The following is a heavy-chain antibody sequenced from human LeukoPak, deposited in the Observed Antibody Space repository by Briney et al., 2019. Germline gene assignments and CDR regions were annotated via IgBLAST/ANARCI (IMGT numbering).Heavy chain of an antibody. CDR3: ARDSEAVAGFY. D-gene: IGHD6-19*01. CDR2: IYYSGST. Sequence: SETLSLTCTVSGGSISSSSYYWGWIRQPPGKGLEWIGSIYYSGSTYYNPSLKSRVTISVDTSKNQFSLKLSSVTAADTAVYYCARDSEAVAGFYWGQGTLVTVSS. CDR1: GGSISSSSYY. J-gene: IGHJ4*02. V-gene: IGHV4-39*07.